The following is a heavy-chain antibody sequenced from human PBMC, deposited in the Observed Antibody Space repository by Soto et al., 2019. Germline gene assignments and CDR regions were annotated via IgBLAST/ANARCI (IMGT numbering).Heavy chain of an antibody. CDR1: GGSISSSSYF. D-gene: IGHD5-12*01. V-gene: IGHV4-39*01. CDR3: ARRIVATDTFDY. Sequence: SETLSLTCTVSGGSISSSSYFWGWIRQPPGKGLEWIGSIYYSGSTYNNPSLKSRVTISVDTSKNQFSLTVTSVTAADTAVYYCARRIVATDTFDYWGQGTLVTVSA. J-gene: IGHJ4*02. CDR2: IYYSGST.